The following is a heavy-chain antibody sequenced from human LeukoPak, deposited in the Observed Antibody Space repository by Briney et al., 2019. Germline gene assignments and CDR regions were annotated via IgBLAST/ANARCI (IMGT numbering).Heavy chain of an antibody. CDR2: IWNDGSNK. CDR3: ARASGPFDY. V-gene: IGHV3-33*01. Sequence: GGSLRLSCVASGFMFSVYGMHWVRHAPGKGLEWVAVIWNDGSNKYYADSVKGRFTISRDNSKNTLYLQMNSLRAEDTAVYSCARASGPFDYWGQGTLVTVSS. D-gene: IGHD3-10*01. J-gene: IGHJ4*02. CDR1: GFMFSVYG.